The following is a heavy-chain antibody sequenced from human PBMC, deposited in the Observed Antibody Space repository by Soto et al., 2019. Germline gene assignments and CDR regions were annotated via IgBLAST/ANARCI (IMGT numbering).Heavy chain of an antibody. J-gene: IGHJ1*01. D-gene: IGHD3-16*01. Sequence: QVQLVESGGGVVQSGRSLTLSCAASGFSLRTYGMHWLRQAPGKGLEWVALTSYDGSGKYYGDSVRGRFTISRDNSRNTVDLQMDSLRLEDTALYYCARWGTTGGLDVWGQGTLVSVSS. CDR2: TSYDGSGK. V-gene: IGHV3-30*19. CDR3: ARWGTTGGLDV. CDR1: GFSLRTYG.